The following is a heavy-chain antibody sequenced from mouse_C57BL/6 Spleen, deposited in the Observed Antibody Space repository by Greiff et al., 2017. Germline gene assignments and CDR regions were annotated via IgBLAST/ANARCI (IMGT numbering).Heavy chain of an antibody. CDR2: IWSGGST. Sequence: QLQLKQSGPGLVQPSQSLSITCTVSGFSLPSSGVHWVRQSPGKGLAWLGVIWSGGSTDYNAAFISRLSISKDNSKSQVFFKMNSLQADDTAIYYCARNFYDGYPAWFAYWGQGTLVTVSA. D-gene: IGHD2-3*01. J-gene: IGHJ3*01. V-gene: IGHV2-2*01. CDR1: GFSLPSSG. CDR3: ARNFYDGYPAWFAY.